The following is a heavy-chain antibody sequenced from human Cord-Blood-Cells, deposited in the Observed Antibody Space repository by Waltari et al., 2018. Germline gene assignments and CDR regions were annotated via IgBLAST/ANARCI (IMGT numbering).Heavy chain of an antibody. D-gene: IGHD2-2*02. Sequence: QVQLVQSGAEVKKPGSSVKVSCKASGGTFSSYAISWVRQAPGQGLEWMGGIIPIFGTANYAQKFQGRVTITADESTSTAYMELSSLRSEDTAVYYCALGYCSSTSCYRDYYYYMDVWGKGTTVTVSS. CDR3: ALGYCSSTSCYRDYYYYMDV. CDR2: IIPIFGTA. CDR1: GGTFSSYA. V-gene: IGHV1-69*01. J-gene: IGHJ6*03.